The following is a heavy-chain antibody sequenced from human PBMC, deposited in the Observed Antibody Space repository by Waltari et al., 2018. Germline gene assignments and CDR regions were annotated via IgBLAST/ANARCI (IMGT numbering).Heavy chain of an antibody. CDR1: GGSISSGSYY. V-gene: IGHV4-61*02. J-gene: IGHJ3*02. CDR2: IYTSGST. D-gene: IGHD6-13*01. CDR3: ARTGIAAAGNAPDAFDI. Sequence: QVQLQESGPGLVKPSQTLSLTCTVSGGSISSGSYYWSWIRQPAGKGLEWIGRIYTSGSTNYNPSLKSRVTISVDTSKNQFSLKLSSVTAADTAVYYCARTGIAAAGNAPDAFDIWGQGTMVTVSS.